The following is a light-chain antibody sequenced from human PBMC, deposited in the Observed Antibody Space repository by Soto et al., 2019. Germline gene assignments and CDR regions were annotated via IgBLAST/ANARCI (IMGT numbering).Light chain of an antibody. CDR3: QSYDSSLSGHVV. CDR2: GNS. J-gene: IGLJ2*01. V-gene: IGLV1-40*01. CDR1: SSNIGAGYD. Sequence: QSVLTQPPSVSGAPGQRVTISCTGSSSNIGAGYDVHWYQQLPGTAPKLLIYGNSNRPSGVPDRFSGSKSGTSASLAITGLQAEDEADYYCQSYDSSLSGHVVFGGETKLTVL.